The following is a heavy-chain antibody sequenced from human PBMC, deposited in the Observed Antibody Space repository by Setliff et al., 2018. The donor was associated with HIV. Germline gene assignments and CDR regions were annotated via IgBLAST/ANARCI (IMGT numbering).Heavy chain of an antibody. CDR2: IYSGDSGGST. V-gene: IGHV3-53*04. D-gene: IGHD6-13*01. CDR1: GFSVSSPY. Sequence: PGGSLRLSCAASGFSVSSPYMSWVRQAPGKGLEWVSVIYSGDSGGSTYYADSVKGRFIISRHNSNNTLYLQMNSLRAEDSAMYYCARDRGRGMAPSGILDYYYMDVWGKWTTVTVSS. CDR3: ARDRGRGMAPSGILDYYYMDV. J-gene: IGHJ6*03.